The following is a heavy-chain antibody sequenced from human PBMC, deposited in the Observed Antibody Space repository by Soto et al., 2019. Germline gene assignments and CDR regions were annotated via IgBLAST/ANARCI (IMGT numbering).Heavy chain of an antibody. V-gene: IGHV4-39*01. Sequence: SETLSLTCTVSGGSISSSSYYWGWIRQPPGKGLEWIGSIYYSGSTYYNPSLKSRVTISVDTSKNQFSLKLRSVTAADTAVYYCAARLIETGGVGVPAGMNDYCGQGPLVTVSS. D-gene: IGHD2-2*01. CDR3: AARLIETGGVGVPAGMNDY. CDR1: GGSISSSSYY. CDR2: IYYSGST. J-gene: IGHJ4*02.